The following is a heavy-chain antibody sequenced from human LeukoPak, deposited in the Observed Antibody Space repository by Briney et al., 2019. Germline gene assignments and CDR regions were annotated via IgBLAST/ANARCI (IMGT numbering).Heavy chain of an antibody. CDR1: GDSVSSAA. CDR2: TYYRSKWYN. Sequence: SQTLSLTCAISGDSVSSAAWNWIRQSPSRGLEWLGRTYYRSKWYNDYAVSVKSRITINPDTSKNQFSLQLNSVTPEDTAVYFCARGGRGYCTSSSCYFDYWGQGTLVTVSS. J-gene: IGHJ4*02. CDR3: ARGGRGYCTSSSCYFDY. V-gene: IGHV6-1*01. D-gene: IGHD2-2*01.